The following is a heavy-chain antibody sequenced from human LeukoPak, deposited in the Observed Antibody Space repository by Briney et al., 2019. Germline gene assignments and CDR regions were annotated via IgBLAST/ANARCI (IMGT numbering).Heavy chain of an antibody. V-gene: IGHV3-30-3*01. CDR2: ISYDGTNK. D-gene: IGHD3-10*01. CDR1: GFTFSNYA. CDR3: ARSLSGSGSYKPDY. Sequence: PGGSLRLSCAAPGFTFSNYAMHWVRQAPGKGLEWVAVISYDGTNKYYADSVKGRFTISRDNSKNTLYLQMNSLRAEDTAVYYCARSLSGSGSYKPDYWGQGTLVTVSS. J-gene: IGHJ4*02.